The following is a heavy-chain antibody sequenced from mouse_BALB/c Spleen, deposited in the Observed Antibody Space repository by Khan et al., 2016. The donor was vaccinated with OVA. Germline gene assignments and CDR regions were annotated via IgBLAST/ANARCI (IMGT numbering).Heavy chain of an antibody. Sequence: EVELVESGGGLVRPGGSLKLSCAASGFSFTSYTMSWVRQTPEKRLEWVATISSGSTYTYYPDSVKGRFTISRDNAKNPLYLQMSSRKSEDTAMYYCTRDGNYAHWYFDVWGAGTTVTVSS. V-gene: IGHV5-6-4*01. CDR1: GFSFTSYT. CDR2: ISSGSTYT. CDR3: TRDGNYAHWYFDV. J-gene: IGHJ1*01. D-gene: IGHD2-1*01.